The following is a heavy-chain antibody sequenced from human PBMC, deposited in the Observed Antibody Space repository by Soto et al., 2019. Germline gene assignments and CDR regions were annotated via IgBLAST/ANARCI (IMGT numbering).Heavy chain of an antibody. J-gene: IGHJ4*02. Sequence: LLESGGDLVQPGGSLRLSCAASGFTLSDYAMTWVRQAPGKGLEWVSGITGSSEITYYADSVKGRFTISRDNSKNTVSLQMNGLRAEDSAIYYCARDCARTSCSVWKLWGQGTLVTVSP. CDR3: ARDCARTSCSVWKL. CDR1: GFTLSDYA. V-gene: IGHV3-23*01. CDR2: ITGSSEIT. D-gene: IGHD2-2*01.